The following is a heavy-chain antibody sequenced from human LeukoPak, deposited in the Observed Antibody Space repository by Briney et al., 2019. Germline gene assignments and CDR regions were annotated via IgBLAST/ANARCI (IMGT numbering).Heavy chain of an antibody. V-gene: IGHV1-69*04. D-gene: IGHD2-2*01. CDR2: IIPILGIA. J-gene: IGHJ6*02. Sequence: SVKVSCKASGGTFSSYAISWVRQAPGQGLEWMVRIIPILGIANYAQKFQGRVTITADKSTSTAYMELSSLRSEDTAVYYCARDGDGYCSSTSCLRGMDVWGQGTTVTVSS. CDR1: GGTFSSYA. CDR3: ARDGDGYCSSTSCLRGMDV.